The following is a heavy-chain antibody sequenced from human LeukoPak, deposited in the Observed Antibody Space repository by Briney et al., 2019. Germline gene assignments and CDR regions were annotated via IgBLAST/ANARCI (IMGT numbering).Heavy chain of an antibody. CDR2: INPKSGGT. D-gene: IGHD3-10*01. CDR1: GYTFTDYY. Sequence: ASVRASCKASGYTFTDYYIHWVRQAPGQGLEWMGWINPKSGGTYYPPNFQGRLTMTRDTSITTAYMDLSGLRSDDTAVYYCARVLVVRGLINWFDPWGQGTLVTVSS. CDR3: ARVLVVRGLINWFDP. J-gene: IGHJ5*02. V-gene: IGHV1-2*02.